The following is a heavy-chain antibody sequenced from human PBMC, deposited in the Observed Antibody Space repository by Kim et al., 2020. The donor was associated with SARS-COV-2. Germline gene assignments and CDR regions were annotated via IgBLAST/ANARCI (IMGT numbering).Heavy chain of an antibody. CDR1: GGTFSSYA. J-gene: IGHJ6*02. CDR3: ARVKDYYDSSGYYHYYYYGMDV. CDR2: IIPILGIA. Sequence: SVKVSCKASGGTFSSYAISWVRQAPGQGLEWMGRIIPILGIANYAQKFQGRVTITADKSTSTAYMELSSLRSEDTAVYYCARVKDYYDSSGYYHYYYYGMDVWGQGTTVTVSS. D-gene: IGHD3-22*01. V-gene: IGHV1-69*04.